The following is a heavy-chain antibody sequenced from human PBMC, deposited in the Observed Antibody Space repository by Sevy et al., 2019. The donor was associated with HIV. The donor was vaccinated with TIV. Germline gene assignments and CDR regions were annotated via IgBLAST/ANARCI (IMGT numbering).Heavy chain of an antibody. Sequence: GGSLRLSCAASGFKFSSYDMSWVRQPPGKGLEWVSNISSSGGSTYYADSVKGRFTISKDNSKNTRYLQMSSLRVEDAVMDYWAKQYGSGWEEFDFWGQGTLVTVSS. V-gene: IGHV3-23*01. CDR3: AKQYGSGWEEFDF. D-gene: IGHD6-25*01. CDR2: ISSSGGST. J-gene: IGHJ4*02. CDR1: GFKFSSYD.